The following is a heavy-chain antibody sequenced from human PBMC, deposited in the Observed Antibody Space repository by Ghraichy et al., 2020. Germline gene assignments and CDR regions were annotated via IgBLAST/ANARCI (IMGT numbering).Heavy chain of an antibody. D-gene: IGHD1-7*01. J-gene: IGHJ4*02. CDR2: FDPEDGET. CDR1: GYTLTELS. CDR3: ATAYNWNWAPTY. V-gene: IGHV1-24*01. Sequence: ASVKVSCKVSGYTLTELSMHWVRQAPGKGLEWMGGFDPEDGETIYAQKFQGRVTMTEDTSTDTAYMELSSLRSEDTAVYYCATAYNWNWAPTYWGQGTLVTVSS.